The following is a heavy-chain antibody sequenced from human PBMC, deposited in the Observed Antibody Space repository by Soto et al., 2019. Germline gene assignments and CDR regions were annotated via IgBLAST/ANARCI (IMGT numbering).Heavy chain of an antibody. CDR3: ARQYCSGGCCYPYFDS. CDR2: IKKDGGEE. D-gene: IGHD2-15*01. CDR1: GFTFSNYW. J-gene: IGHJ4*01. V-gene: IGHV3-7*01. Sequence: EVQLVESGGGLVQPGGSLRLSCAASGFTFSNYWMSWVRQAPGKGLEWVANIKKDGGEEYYVDSVKGRFIISRDNTKNTLHLQTGSLRAEDTAVYYCARQYCSGGCCYPYFDSWGKGTLVIVSS.